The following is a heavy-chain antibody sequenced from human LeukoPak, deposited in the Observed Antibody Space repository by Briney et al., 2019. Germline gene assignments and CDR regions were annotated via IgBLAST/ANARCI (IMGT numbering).Heavy chain of an antibody. CDR1: GYTFTGYY. D-gene: IGHD3-10*01. J-gene: IGHJ4*02. Sequence: ASVKVSCKASGYTFTGYYMHWVRQAPGQGLEWMGWINPNSGGTNYAQKFQGRVTMTRDTSISTAYMELSRLKSDDTAVYYCARGLLWFGDHYFDYWGQGTLVTVSS. CDR3: ARGLLWFGDHYFDY. CDR2: INPNSGGT. V-gene: IGHV1-2*02.